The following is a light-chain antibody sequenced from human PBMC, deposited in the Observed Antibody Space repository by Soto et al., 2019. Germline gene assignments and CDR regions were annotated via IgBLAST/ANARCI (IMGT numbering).Light chain of an antibody. J-gene: IGKJ5*01. CDR1: QNVSNNY. CDR3: QQYGSSPT. CDR2: GAS. V-gene: IGKV3-20*01. Sequence: EIVLTQSPGTLSLSPGERATLSCRANQNVSNNYLAWYQQKPGQAPRRLIYGASSRATGIPDRFSGSGSGTDFTLTISRLEPEDFAVYYCQQYGSSPTFGEGTRLEIK.